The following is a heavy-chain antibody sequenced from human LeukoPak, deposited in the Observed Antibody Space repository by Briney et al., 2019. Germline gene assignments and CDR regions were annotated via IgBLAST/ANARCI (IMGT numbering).Heavy chain of an antibody. Sequence: GGSLRLSCAASGFTFSSYTMNWVRQAPGKGLEWVSAISGSGVGTYYADSVKGRFTISRDNSWNTLYLQMSSLRVEDTAVYYCAKDQVISGSEASDIWGQGTMVTVSS. D-gene: IGHD2-21*01. CDR2: ISGSGVGT. CDR1: GFTFSSYT. CDR3: AKDQVISGSEASDI. V-gene: IGHV3-23*01. J-gene: IGHJ3*02.